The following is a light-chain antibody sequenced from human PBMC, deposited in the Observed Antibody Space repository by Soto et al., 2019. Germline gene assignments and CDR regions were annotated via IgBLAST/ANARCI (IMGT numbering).Light chain of an antibody. CDR1: QSIGPY. CDR2: DAS. J-gene: IGKJ1*01. CDR3: QHRSNSPPTWT. V-gene: IGKV3-11*01. Sequence: EIVLTQSPATLSLSPGDRATLSCRASQSIGPYLAWYQQKAGQAPRLLIYDASNRATGIPPRFSGSGSGTDFTLTISSLEPEDFAVYFCQHRSNSPPTWTFGQGPKVEIK.